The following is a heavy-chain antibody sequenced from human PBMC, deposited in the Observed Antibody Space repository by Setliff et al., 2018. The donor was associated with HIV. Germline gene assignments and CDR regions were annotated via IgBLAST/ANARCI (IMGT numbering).Heavy chain of an antibody. CDR3: ARGFGSSWGGNYYYYYMDV. CDR2: IYHSGST. Sequence: SETLSLTCTVSGGPISSHYWSWIRQPPGKGLEWIGYIYHSGSTNYNPSLKSRVTISVDTSKNQFSLKLSSVTAADTAVYYCARGFGSSWGGNYYYYYMDVWGKGTTVTVSS. V-gene: IGHV4-59*11. J-gene: IGHJ6*03. CDR1: GGPISSHY. D-gene: IGHD6-13*01.